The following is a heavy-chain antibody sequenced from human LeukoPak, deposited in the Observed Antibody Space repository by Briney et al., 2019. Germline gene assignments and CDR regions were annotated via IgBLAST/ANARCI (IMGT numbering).Heavy chain of an antibody. CDR3: ARAMIARWSPNWSFDY. D-gene: IGHD1-1*01. CDR1: GGSISSSSYY. Sequence: PSETLSLTCTVSGGSISSSSYYWGWIRQPPGKGLEWIGSIYYSGSTYYNPSLKSRVTISVDTSKNQFSLKLSSVTAADTAVYYCARAMIARWSPNWSFDYWGQGTLVTVSS. V-gene: IGHV4-39*07. J-gene: IGHJ4*02. CDR2: IYYSGST.